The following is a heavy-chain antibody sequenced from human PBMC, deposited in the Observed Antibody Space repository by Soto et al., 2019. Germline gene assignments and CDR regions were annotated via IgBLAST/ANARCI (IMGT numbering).Heavy chain of an antibody. D-gene: IGHD6-6*01. V-gene: IGHV3-30-3*01. CDR3: ARYSIADPWY. CDR1: GFTFSSYA. CDR2: ISYDGSNK. Sequence: QVQLVESGGGVVQPGRSLRLSCAASGFTFSSYAMHWVRQAPGKGLEWVAVISYDGSNKYYADSVKGRFTISRDNSKNPLYLQMNSLRAEDTAVYYCARYSIADPWYWGQGTLVTVSS. J-gene: IGHJ4*02.